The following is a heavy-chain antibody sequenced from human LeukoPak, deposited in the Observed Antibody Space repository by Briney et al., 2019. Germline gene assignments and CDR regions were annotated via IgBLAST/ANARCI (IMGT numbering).Heavy chain of an antibody. CDR1: GFTLSSYG. J-gene: IGHJ4*02. D-gene: IGHD3-3*01. CDR3: AKDYEIRFLEWILWIKEGGYFDY. CDR2: IRYDGSNK. V-gene: IGHV3-30*02. Sequence: GGSLRLSCAASGFTLSSYGMHWVRQAPGKGLEWVAFIRYDGSNKYYADSVKGRFTISRYNSENTLYLQMNSLRAEDTAVYYCAKDYEIRFLEWILWIKEGGYFDYWGQGTLVTVSS.